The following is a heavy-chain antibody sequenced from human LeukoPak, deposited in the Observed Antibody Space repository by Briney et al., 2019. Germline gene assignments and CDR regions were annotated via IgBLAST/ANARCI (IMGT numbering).Heavy chain of an antibody. V-gene: IGHV3-23*01. Sequence: GGSLRLSCAASGFTFSSYAMSWVRQAPGKGLEWVSIISGSGGSTYYADSVKGRFAISRDTPENTLYLQMNSLRAEDTAVYYCAKVEGQVFGGPSYWGQGALVTVSS. CDR3: AKVEGQVFGGPSY. J-gene: IGHJ4*02. CDR1: GFTFSSYA. D-gene: IGHD3-3*01. CDR2: ISGSGGST.